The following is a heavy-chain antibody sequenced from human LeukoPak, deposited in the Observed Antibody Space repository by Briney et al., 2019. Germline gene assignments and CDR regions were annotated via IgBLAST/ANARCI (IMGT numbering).Heavy chain of an antibody. J-gene: IGHJ3*02. V-gene: IGHV4-59*11. Sequence: ASETLSLTYTVSGGSISSHYWSWIRQSPGKGLEWIGYIYYSGSTNYNPSLKSPVTISLDTSKNQFSLKLSSVTAADTAVYYCARSSYYYGADAYDIWGQGTMVTVSS. CDR3: ARSSYYYGADAYDI. CDR2: IYYSGST. CDR1: GGSISSHY. D-gene: IGHD3-10*01.